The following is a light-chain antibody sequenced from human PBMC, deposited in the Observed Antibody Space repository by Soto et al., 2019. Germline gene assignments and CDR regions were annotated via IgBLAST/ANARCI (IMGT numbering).Light chain of an antibody. V-gene: IGKV1-5*03. Sequence: DIQMTQSPSTLSASAGDRVIISCRASQYISSWLAWYQQKPGKAPDVLIYKASSLQSGVPSRFSGSGSGTQFTLTISSLQPDDFATYYCQQYSSYPWTFGQGTKVDIK. J-gene: IGKJ1*01. CDR2: KAS. CDR3: QQYSSYPWT. CDR1: QYISSW.